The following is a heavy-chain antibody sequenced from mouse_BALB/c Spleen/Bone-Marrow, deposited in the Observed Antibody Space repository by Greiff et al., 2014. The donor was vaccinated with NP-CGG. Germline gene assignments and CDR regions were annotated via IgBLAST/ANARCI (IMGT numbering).Heavy chain of an antibody. D-gene: IGHD1-1*02. Sequence: VNVVESGPGLVAPSQSLSITCTVSGFSLTSYGVHWVRQPPGKGLEWLGGIWAGGSTNYKSAIMTRMSISKDNSKRQVFLKRNRLQANDTDMYCCGRDNYGVAYWGQGTLVTVSA. J-gene: IGHJ3*01. CDR3: GRDNYGVAY. CDR1: GFSLTSYG. CDR2: IWAGGST. V-gene: IGHV2-9*02.